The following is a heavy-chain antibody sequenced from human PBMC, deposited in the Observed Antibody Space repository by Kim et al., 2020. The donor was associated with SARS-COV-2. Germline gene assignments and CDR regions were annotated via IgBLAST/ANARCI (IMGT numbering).Heavy chain of an antibody. CDR1: GYTFTSYY. CDR2: INPSGGST. J-gene: IGHJ6*02. CDR3: ARENSTMVTPINYYYYGMDV. D-gene: IGHD5-12*01. Sequence: ASVKVSCKASGYTFTSYYMHWVRQAPGQGLEWMGIINPSGGSTSYAQKFQGRVTMTRDTSTSTVYMELSSLRSEDTAVYYCARENSTMVTPINYYYYGMDVWGQGTTVTVTS. V-gene: IGHV1-46*01.